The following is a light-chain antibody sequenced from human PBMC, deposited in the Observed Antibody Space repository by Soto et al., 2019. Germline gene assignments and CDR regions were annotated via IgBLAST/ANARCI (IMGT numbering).Light chain of an antibody. CDR2: GAS. V-gene: IGKV3-20*01. CDR3: QQYGSSPRT. CDR1: QSVTSSY. J-gene: IGKJ1*01. Sequence: HWPGALSLSPRVRATLSCRASQSVTSSYLAWYQQRPGQAPRLLIYGASSRATGIPDRFSGRGSGTDFTLTISIVEAEDVAVYYCQQYGSSPRTFGQGTKVDIK.